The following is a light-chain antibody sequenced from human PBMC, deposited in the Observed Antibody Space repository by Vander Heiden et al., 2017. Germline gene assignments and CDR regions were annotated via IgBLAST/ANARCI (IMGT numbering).Light chain of an antibody. J-gene: IGKJ1*01. V-gene: IGKV3D-15*01. CDR3: QQYNYRLT. CDR1: QSVTSD. CDR2: GSS. Sequence: ATLSVSPGERASLSCRATQSVTSDLTWYQHHPAQAPRLLIYGSSHRAPGIPPRFIGCGSWKEFILIISRVHSDYVVYYCCQQYNYRLTFGQGTKVEIK.